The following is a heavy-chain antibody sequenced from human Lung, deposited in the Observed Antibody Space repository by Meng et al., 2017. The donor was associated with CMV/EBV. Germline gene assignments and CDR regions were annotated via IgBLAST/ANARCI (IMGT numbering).Heavy chain of an antibody. D-gene: IGHD3-10*01. Sequence: QVQLHQWGAGLLKPSETLSLPCAADGESFSGYWWSWIRQPPGKGLEWIGDINYSGSTNYNPSLKSRVTMSIDTSKKRFSLRLSSLTAADTAIYYCARIPDYHASGSHFDYWGRGTLVTVSS. J-gene: IGHJ4*02. CDR3: ARIPDYHASGSHFDY. CDR1: GESFSGYW. CDR2: INYSGST. V-gene: IGHV4-34*01.